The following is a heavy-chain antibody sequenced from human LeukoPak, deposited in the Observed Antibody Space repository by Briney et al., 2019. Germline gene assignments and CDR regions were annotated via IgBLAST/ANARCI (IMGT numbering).Heavy chain of an antibody. CDR3: ARGRKYCSSTSCYRRSAAFDI. CDR1: GGPFSGYY. CDR2: INHSGST. V-gene: IGHV4-34*01. D-gene: IGHD2-2*01. Sequence: SETLSLTCAVYGGPFSGYYWSWIRQPPGKGLEWIGEINHSGSTNYNPSLKSRVKISVDTSKNQFSLKLSSVTAADTAVYYCARGRKYCSSTSCYRRSAAFDIWGQGTMVTDSS. J-gene: IGHJ3*02.